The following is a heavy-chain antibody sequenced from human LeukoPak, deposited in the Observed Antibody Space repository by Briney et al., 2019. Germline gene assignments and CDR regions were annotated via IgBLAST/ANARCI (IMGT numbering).Heavy chain of an antibody. CDR3: AKGSYYDSSGYSDY. CDR1: GFTFSSYG. J-gene: IGHJ4*02. Sequence: PGGSLRLSCAASGFTFSSYGMHWVRQAPGKGLEWVSGISWNSGSIGYADSVKGRFTISRDNAKNSLYLQMNSLRAEDTALYYCAKGSYYDSSGYSDYWGQGTLVTVSS. D-gene: IGHD3-22*01. CDR2: ISWNSGSI. V-gene: IGHV3-9*01.